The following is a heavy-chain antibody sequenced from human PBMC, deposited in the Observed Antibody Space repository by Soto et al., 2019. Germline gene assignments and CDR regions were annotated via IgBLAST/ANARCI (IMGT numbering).Heavy chain of an antibody. CDR2: IWYDGSNK. J-gene: IGHJ4*02. V-gene: IGHV3-33*01. CDR1: GFTFSSYV. CDR3: ARAGGGSSFDY. D-gene: IGHD3-16*01. Sequence: GGSLRLSCAASGFTFSSYVMHWVRQAPGKGLEWVAVIWYDGSNKYYAYSVKGRFTISRDNSKNTMYLQMNSLRAEDTAVYYCARAGGGSSFDYWGQGTLVTVSS.